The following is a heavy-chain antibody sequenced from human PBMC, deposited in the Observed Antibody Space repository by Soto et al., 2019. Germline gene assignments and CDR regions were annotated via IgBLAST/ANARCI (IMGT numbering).Heavy chain of an antibody. V-gene: IGHV3-30-3*01. D-gene: IGHD3-10*01. J-gene: IGHJ4*02. CDR1: GFTFSTYP. CDR3: ARDATMVRGIIIRGPLDY. CDR2: ISYDGTNK. Sequence: QVQLVESGGGVVQPGRSLRLSCAASGFTFSTYPMHWVRQAPGKGLEWVAVISYDGTNKYYADSVQGRFSISRDNSKNTLYLQMNSLRAEDSAMFYCARDATMVRGIIIRGPLDYWGQGTLVTVSS.